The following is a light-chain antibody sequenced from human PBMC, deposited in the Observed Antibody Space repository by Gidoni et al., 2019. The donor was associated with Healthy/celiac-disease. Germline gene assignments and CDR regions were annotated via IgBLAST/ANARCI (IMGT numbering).Light chain of an antibody. V-gene: IGKV3-20*01. CDR1: QSVSSSY. CDR3: QQYGSSPYT. Sequence: EIVFTQSPGTLSLSPGERATLSCRASQSVSSSYLAWYQQKPGQAPRLLIYGASSRATGIPDRFSGSGSGTDFTLTISRLEPEDFAVYYCQQYGSSPYTFGHGTRLEIK. J-gene: IGKJ5*01. CDR2: GAS.